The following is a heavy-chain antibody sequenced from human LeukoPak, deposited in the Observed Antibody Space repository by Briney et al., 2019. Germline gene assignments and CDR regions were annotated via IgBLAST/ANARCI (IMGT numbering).Heavy chain of an antibody. CDR3: ARGDYYGSGSYYHDAFDI. V-gene: IGHV3-7*03. D-gene: IGHD3-10*01. Sequence: GGSLRLSCAASGFTFSSYWMSWVRQAPGKGLKWVANIKPDGSEKHYVDSVKGRLTIARDNAKNSLFLQMNSLRAEDTAVYYCARGDYYGSGSYYHDAFDIWGQGTMVTVSS. CDR1: GFTFSSYW. CDR2: IKPDGSEK. J-gene: IGHJ3*02.